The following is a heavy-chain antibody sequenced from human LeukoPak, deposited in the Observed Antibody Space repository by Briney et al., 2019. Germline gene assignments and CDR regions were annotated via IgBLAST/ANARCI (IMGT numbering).Heavy chain of an antibody. CDR3: ARDDCSSTSCYGMDV. Sequence: PSETLSLTCTVSGYSISSGYYWGWIRQPPGKGLEWIGSIYHSGSTYYNPSLKSRVTISVDTSKNQFSLKLSSVTAADTAVYYCARDDCSSTSCYGMDVWGKGTTVTVSS. CDR2: IYHSGST. D-gene: IGHD2-2*01. CDR1: GYSISSGYY. V-gene: IGHV4-38-2*02. J-gene: IGHJ6*04.